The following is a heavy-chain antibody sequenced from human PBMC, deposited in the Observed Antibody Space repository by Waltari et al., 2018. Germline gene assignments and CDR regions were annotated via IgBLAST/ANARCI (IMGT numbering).Heavy chain of an antibody. V-gene: IGHV4-34*01. D-gene: IGHD1-26*01. CDR2: IKQSGLT. Sequence: QVQLHQGGAGLLTPSETLSLTCVVYGGSFRAYYWSWIRQPPGKGLEWLGEIKQSGLTNYNPSVKSRATMSLDTSKNQFSLKLSSLTAADTAVYYCAGGTASAWELGHSWGQGTLVTVSS. CDR3: AGGTASAWELGHS. CDR1: GGSFRAYY. J-gene: IGHJ4*02.